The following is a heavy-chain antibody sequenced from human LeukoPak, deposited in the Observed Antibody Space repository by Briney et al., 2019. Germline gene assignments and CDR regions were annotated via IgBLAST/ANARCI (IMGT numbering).Heavy chain of an antibody. CDR2: INSDGSNT. J-gene: IGHJ4*02. Sequence: GESLTLSCAVSGFTFSSHWMHWVRQAPGKGLVWVSRINSDGSNTRYAASVKGRFTISNDNDKNTLSLQMNSLRAEDTAGDYCAIGGWFGELPFDYWGQGTLVTVSS. V-gene: IGHV3-74*01. D-gene: IGHD3-10*01. CDR1: GFTFSSHW. CDR3: AIGGWFGELPFDY.